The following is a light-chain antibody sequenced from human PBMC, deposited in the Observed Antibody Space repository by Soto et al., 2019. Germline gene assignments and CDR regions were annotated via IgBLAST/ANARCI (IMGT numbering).Light chain of an antibody. V-gene: IGKV3-15*01. Sequence: EIVMTQSPDTLSVSPGERATLSCRASQSVSDNLVWYQQKPGQPPRLLIYGASTRATGVPSRFSGSGSGRDFTLTISSLQSEDFAVYYCQHCNDWSAFGQGTRLEIK. J-gene: IGKJ5*01. CDR3: QHCNDWSA. CDR1: QSVSDN. CDR2: GAS.